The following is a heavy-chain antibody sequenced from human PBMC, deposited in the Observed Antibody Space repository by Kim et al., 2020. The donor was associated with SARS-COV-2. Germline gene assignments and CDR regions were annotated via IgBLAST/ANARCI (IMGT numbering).Heavy chain of an antibody. J-gene: IGHJ4*02. Sequence: SETLSLTCTVSGGSISSGSYYWSWIRQPAGKGLEWIGRIYTSGSTNYNPSLKSRVTISVDTSKNQFSLKLSSVTAADTAVYYCARDKVGATYFDYWGQGILVTVSS. CDR3: ARDKVGATYFDY. CDR1: GGSISSGSYY. D-gene: IGHD1-26*01. CDR2: IYTSGST. V-gene: IGHV4-61*02.